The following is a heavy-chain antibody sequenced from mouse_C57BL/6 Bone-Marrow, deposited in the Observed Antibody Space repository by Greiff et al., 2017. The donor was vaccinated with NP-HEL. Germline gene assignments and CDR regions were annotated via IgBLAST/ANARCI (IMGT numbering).Heavy chain of an antibody. J-gene: IGHJ1*03. Sequence: QVQLQQSGPELVKPGASVKISCKASGYAFSSSWMNWVKQRPGKGLEWIGRIYPGDGDTNYNGKFKGKATLTADKSSSTAYMQLSSLTSEDSAVYFCAKTSFTTVVATRYFDVWGTGTTVTVSS. D-gene: IGHD1-1*01. CDR2: IYPGDGDT. CDR3: AKTSFTTVVATRYFDV. V-gene: IGHV1-82*01. CDR1: GYAFSSSW.